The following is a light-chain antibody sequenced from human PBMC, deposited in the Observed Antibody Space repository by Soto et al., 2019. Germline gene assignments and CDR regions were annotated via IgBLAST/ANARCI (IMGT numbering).Light chain of an antibody. Sequence: EIVMTQSPATLSVSPGERATLSCRASQSVCSNLAWYPQKPGQAPRLLIYGASARATGIPARCRGSGSGTVVTLTISILQSVDFAVYYCQQYNNWAPYSFGQGNKLEIK. CDR3: QQYNNWAPYS. CDR2: GAS. CDR1: QSVCSN. V-gene: IGKV3-15*01. J-gene: IGKJ2*03.